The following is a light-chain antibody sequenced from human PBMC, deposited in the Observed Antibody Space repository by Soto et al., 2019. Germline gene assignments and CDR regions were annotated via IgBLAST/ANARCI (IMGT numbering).Light chain of an antibody. Sequence: QSALAQPPSVSGAPGQRVTIFCTGRSSNIGAGYDVHWYQQVPGTAPRLLIYGNSNRPSGVLDRFSGSKSGTSASLAITGLQAEDEADYYCQSYDNSLKIVVGGGTKLTVL. CDR1: SSNIGAGYD. CDR3: QSYDNSLKIV. CDR2: GNS. J-gene: IGLJ3*02. V-gene: IGLV1-40*01.